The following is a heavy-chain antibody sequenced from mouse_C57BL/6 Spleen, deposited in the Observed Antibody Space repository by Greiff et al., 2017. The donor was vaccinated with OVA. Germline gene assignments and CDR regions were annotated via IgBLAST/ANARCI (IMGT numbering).Heavy chain of an antibody. J-gene: IGHJ4*01. V-gene: IGHV3-6*01. CDR3: ARESPGAMDY. CDR2: ISYDGSN. CDR1: GYSITSGYY. Sequence: EVKLQESGPGLVKPSQSLSLTCSVTGYSITSGYYWNWIRQVPGNKLEWMGYISYDGSNNYNPSLKNRISITRDTSKNQFFLKLNSVTTEDTATYYCARESPGAMDYWGQGTSVTVSS.